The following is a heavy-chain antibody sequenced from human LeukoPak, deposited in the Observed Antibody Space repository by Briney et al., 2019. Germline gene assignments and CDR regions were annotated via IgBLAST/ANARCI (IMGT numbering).Heavy chain of an antibody. J-gene: IGHJ4*02. CDR2: IYYSGST. Sequence: SETLSLTCTVSGGSISSYYWSWIRQPPGKGLEWIGYIYYSGSTNYNPSLKSRVTISVDTSKNQFSLKLSSVTAADTAVYYCASTSYYYDSSGYYGRGIDYWGQGTLVTVSS. V-gene: IGHV4-59*01. CDR1: GGSISSYY. CDR3: ASTSYYYDSSGYYGRGIDY. D-gene: IGHD3-22*01.